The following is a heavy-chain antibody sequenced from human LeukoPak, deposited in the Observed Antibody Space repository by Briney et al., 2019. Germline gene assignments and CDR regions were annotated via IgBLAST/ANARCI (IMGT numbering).Heavy chain of an antibody. CDR3: ARAARYSSSWYSYAFDI. CDR2: IWYDGSNK. Sequence: PGRSLRLSCAASGFTFSSYGMHWVRQAPGKGLEWVAVIWYDGSNKYYADSVKGRSTISRDNSKNTLYLQMNSLRAEDTAVYYCARAARYSSSWYSYAFDIWGQGTMVTVSS. V-gene: IGHV3-33*01. D-gene: IGHD6-13*01. CDR1: GFTFSSYG. J-gene: IGHJ3*02.